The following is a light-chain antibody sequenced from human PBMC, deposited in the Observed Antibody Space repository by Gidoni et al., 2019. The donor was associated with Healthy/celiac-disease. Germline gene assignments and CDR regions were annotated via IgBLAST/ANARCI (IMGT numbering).Light chain of an antibody. J-gene: IGKJ4*01. CDR2: GAS. CDR3: QQYGSSPLT. V-gene: IGKV3-20*01. CDR1: QSVSSSY. Sequence: EIVLTQSPGTLSLSPGERATLYCRASQSVSSSYLAWYQQKPCQAPRLLIYGASIRATGIPYSFSGSGSGTDFTLTISRLESEDFAVYYCQQYGSSPLTFGGGTKVEIK.